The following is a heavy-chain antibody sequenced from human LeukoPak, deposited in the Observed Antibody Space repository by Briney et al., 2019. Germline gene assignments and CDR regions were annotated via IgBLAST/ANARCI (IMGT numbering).Heavy chain of an antibody. CDR3: AREISMFVNAFDL. J-gene: IGHJ3*01. D-gene: IGHD3-10*02. Sequence: GGSLRLSCEASGFSFSNSGMQWVRQAPGKGLEWVAVIWYDGSNEYYADAVKGRFTISRDNSKNTVHLQMNSLRVEDTSVYFCAREISMFVNAFDLWGQGTLVTVTS. V-gene: IGHV3-33*01. CDR1: GFSFSNSG. CDR2: IWYDGSNE.